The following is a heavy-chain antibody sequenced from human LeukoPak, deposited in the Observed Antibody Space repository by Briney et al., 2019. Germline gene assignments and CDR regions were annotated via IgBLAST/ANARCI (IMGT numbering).Heavy chain of an antibody. CDR3: AREGFSRGYYQYYYMDV. D-gene: IGHD6-13*01. CDR2: IYSGSNT. CDR1: GFTVSSNS. Sequence: GGSLRLSCAASGFTVSSNSMSWVRQAPGTGLEWVSVIYSGSNTNYADSVKGRFTISRDKSKNTLYLQMNSLRAEDTAVYYCAREGFSRGYYQYYYMDVWGKGTTVTVSS. J-gene: IGHJ6*03. V-gene: IGHV3-53*05.